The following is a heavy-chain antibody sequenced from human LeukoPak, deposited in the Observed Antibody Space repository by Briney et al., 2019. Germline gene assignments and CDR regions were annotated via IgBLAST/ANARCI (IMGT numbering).Heavy chain of an antibody. CDR3: AKGAYDSSGYPKNWFDP. V-gene: IGHV3-23*01. CDR1: GFTFSFYA. Sequence: PGGSLRLSCAASGFTFSFYAMTWVRQAPGKGLEWVSSISGSGGGTYYGDSVRGRFIISRDNSKNTLYLRMSSLRAEDTAVYYCAKGAYDSSGYPKNWFDPWGQGTLVTVSS. CDR2: ISGSGGGT. D-gene: IGHD3-22*01. J-gene: IGHJ5*02.